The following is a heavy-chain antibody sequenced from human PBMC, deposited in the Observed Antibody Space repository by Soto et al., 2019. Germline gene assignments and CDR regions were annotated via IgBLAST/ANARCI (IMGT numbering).Heavy chain of an antibody. CDR3: ARTSYDSSGTAADP. CDR2: IYDSGST. Sequence: SETLSLTCTVSGGSISSSYWSWIRQPPGKGLEWIGYIYDSGSTYYNSSLKSRVTMSVDTSKNQFSLKLSSVTAADTVVYYCARTSYDSSGTAADPWGQGTLVTVSS. D-gene: IGHD3-22*01. CDR1: GGSISSSY. J-gene: IGHJ5*02. V-gene: IGHV4-59*12.